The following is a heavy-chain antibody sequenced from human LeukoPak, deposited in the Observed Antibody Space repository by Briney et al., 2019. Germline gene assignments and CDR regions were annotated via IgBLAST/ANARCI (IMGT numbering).Heavy chain of an antibody. Sequence: ASVKVSCKASGYTFTSYGISWVRQAPGQGLEWMGWISAYNGNTNYAQKLQGRVTMTTDTSTSTAYMELSSLRSEDTAVYYCARGMYSSSWYEDIYNWFDPWGQGTLVTVSS. CDR2: ISAYNGNT. D-gene: IGHD6-13*01. V-gene: IGHV1-18*01. J-gene: IGHJ5*02. CDR3: ARGMYSSSWYEDIYNWFDP. CDR1: GYTFTSYG.